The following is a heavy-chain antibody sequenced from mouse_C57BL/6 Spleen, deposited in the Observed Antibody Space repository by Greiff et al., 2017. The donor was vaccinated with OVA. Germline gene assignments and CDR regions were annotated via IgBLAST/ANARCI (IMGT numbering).Heavy chain of an antibody. CDR1: GFTFSSYA. D-gene: IGHD1-1*01. V-gene: IGHV5-4*01. CDR3: AREGVVATEGYYFDY. Sequence: EVKLVESGGGLVKPGGSLKLSCAASGFTFSSYAMSWVRQTPEKRLEWVATISDGGSYTYYPDNVKGRFTISRDNAKNNLYLQMSHLKSEDTAMYYCAREGVVATEGYYFDYWGQGTTLTVSS. J-gene: IGHJ2*01. CDR2: ISDGGSYT.